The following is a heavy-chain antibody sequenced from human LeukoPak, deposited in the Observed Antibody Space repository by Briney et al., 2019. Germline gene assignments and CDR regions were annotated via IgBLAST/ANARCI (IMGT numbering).Heavy chain of an antibody. CDR1: GFTFSSYW. Sequence: GGSLRLSCAASGFTFSSYWMSWVRQAPGKGLEWVANIKQDGSEKYYVDSVKGRFTISRDNAKNSPYLQMNSLRAEDTAVYYCARDLGSSWPDAFDIWGQGTMVTVSS. J-gene: IGHJ3*02. CDR2: IKQDGSEK. CDR3: ARDLGSSWPDAFDI. V-gene: IGHV3-7*01. D-gene: IGHD6-13*01.